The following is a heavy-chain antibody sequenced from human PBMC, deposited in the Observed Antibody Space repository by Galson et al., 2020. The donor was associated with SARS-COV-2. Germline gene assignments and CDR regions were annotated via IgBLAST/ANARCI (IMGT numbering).Heavy chain of an antibody. J-gene: IGHJ4*02. CDR3: ATDLLHYDFWSGYFN. CDR2: FDPEDGET. CDR1: GYTLTELS. Sequence: ASVKVSCKVSGYTLTELSMHWVRQAPGKGLEWMGGFDPEDGETIYAQKFQGRVTMTEDTSTDTAYMELSSLRSEDTAVYYCATDLLHYDFWSGYFNWGQGTLVTVSS. V-gene: IGHV1-24*01. D-gene: IGHD3-3*01.